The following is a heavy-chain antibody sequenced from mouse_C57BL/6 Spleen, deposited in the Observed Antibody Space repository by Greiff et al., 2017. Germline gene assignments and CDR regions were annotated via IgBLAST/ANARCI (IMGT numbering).Heavy chain of an antibody. CDR3: ARSGDYYGSSETWFAY. Sequence: VQLQQSGPELVKPGASVKISCKASGYSFTGYYMNWVKQSPEKSLEWIGEINPSTGGTTYNQKFKAKATLTVDKSSSTAYMQLKSLTSEDSAVYYCARSGDYYGSSETWFAYWGQGTLVTVSA. J-gene: IGHJ3*01. V-gene: IGHV1-42*01. D-gene: IGHD1-1*01. CDR2: INPSTGGT. CDR1: GYSFTGYY.